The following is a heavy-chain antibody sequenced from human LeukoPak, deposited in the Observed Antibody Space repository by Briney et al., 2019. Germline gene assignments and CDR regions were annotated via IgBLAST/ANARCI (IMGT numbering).Heavy chain of an antibody. CDR1: GFAFSRYY. CDR2: ISSTGSTI. CDR3: ARESANDYGDNHAGACLDY. D-gene: IGHD4-17*01. Sequence: GGSLRLSCAATGFAFSRYYMSWIRQAPGKGLEWVSYISSTGSTIYYADSVKGQFTISRDNAKNSLYLQMNSLRAEDTAVYYCARESANDYGDNHAGACLDYWGQGNLVTVSS. V-gene: IGHV3-11*01. J-gene: IGHJ4*02.